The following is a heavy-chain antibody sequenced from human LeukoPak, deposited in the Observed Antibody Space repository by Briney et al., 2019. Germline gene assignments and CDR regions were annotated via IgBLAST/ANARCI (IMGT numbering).Heavy chain of an antibody. CDR1: GYTFASYG. Sequence: WASVKVSCKASGYTFASYGISWVRQAPGQGLEWMGWISAYNGNTNYAQKLQGRVTMTTDTSTSTAYMELRSLRSDDTAVYYCATSGTIAVAPLFDYWGQGTLVTVSS. D-gene: IGHD6-19*01. CDR2: ISAYNGNT. V-gene: IGHV1-18*01. CDR3: ATSGTIAVAPLFDY. J-gene: IGHJ4*02.